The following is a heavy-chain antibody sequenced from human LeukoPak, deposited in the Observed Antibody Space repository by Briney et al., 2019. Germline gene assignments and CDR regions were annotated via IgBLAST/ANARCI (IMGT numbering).Heavy chain of an antibody. J-gene: IGHJ4*02. V-gene: IGHV4-59*01. CDR3: ASKAEDDYIDY. CDR2: IYYSGST. Sequence: SETLSLTCTVSGGSISSYYWSWIRQPPGKGLEWIGYIYYSGSTNYNPSLKSRVTISVDTSKNQFSLKLSSVTAADTAVYYCASKAEDDYIDYWGQGTLVTVSS. CDR1: GGSISSYY. D-gene: IGHD5-24*01.